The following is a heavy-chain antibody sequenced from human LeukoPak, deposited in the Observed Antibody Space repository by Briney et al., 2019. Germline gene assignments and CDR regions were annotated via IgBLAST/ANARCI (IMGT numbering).Heavy chain of an antibody. Sequence: SETLSLTCTVSGRSISSYYWDWICQPPGKGLEWIGTIYYSGTTYYNPSLKSRVTISVDTSRNQFSLKLSSVTATDTAVYYCARMIGDDAFDIWGQGTMVTVSS. CDR1: GRSISSYY. J-gene: IGHJ3*02. CDR3: ARMIGDDAFDI. V-gene: IGHV4-39*01. CDR2: IYYSGTT. D-gene: IGHD3-22*01.